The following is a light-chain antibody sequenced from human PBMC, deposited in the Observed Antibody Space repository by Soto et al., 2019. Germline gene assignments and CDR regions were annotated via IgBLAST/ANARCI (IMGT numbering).Light chain of an antibody. V-gene: IGKV2-28*01. Sequence: DIVMTQSPLSLPVTPGEPAPISCRSSQSLLHSNGNNDLDWYLQKPGQSPQLLIYLGSNRASGVPDRFSGSGSGTDFTLKISRVEAEDVGVYYCMQALQTPYTFGQGTKLEIK. CDR1: QSLLHSNGNND. J-gene: IGKJ2*01. CDR2: LGS. CDR3: MQALQTPYT.